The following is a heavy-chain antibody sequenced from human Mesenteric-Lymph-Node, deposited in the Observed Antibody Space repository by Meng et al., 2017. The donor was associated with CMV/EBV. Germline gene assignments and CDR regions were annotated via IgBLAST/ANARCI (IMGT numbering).Heavy chain of an antibody. Sequence: GESLKISCAASGFTFSSYAMHWVRQAPGKGLEWVAVISYDGSNKYYADSVKGRFTISRDNSKNTLYLQMNSLRAEDTAVYYCAMKNDLWSGYFGYWGRGTLVTVSS. CDR1: GFTFSSYA. J-gene: IGHJ4*02. CDR3: AMKNDLWSGYFGY. D-gene: IGHD3-3*01. CDR2: ISYDGSNK. V-gene: IGHV3-30*04.